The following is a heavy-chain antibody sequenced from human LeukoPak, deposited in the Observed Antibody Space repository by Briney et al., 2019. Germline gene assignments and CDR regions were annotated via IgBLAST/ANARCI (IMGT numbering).Heavy chain of an antibody. J-gene: IGHJ4*02. V-gene: IGHV1-58*01. CDR2: IVVGSGNT. CDR1: GFIFSSSA. CDR3: ATVRVRGIYYFDY. D-gene: IGHD3-10*01. Sequence: TVKVSCKASGFIFSSSAVQWVRQARGQRLEWIGWIVVGSGNTNYAQKFQGRVTMTEDTSTDTAYMALSSLRSEDTAVYYCATVRVRGIYYFDYWGQGTLVTVSS.